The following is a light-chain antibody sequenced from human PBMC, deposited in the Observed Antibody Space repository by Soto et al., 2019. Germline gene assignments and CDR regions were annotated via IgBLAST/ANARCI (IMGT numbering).Light chain of an antibody. CDR2: AAS. CDR1: QSISSY. V-gene: IGKV1-5*01. CDR3: QQYNGHSVT. Sequence: DIQMTQSPSSLSASVGDRFTITCRASQSISSYLNWYQQKPGKAPKLLIYAASSLESGVPSRFSGSGSGTEFTLTISSLQPDDFATYYCQQYNGHSVTFGPGTKVDIK. J-gene: IGKJ1*01.